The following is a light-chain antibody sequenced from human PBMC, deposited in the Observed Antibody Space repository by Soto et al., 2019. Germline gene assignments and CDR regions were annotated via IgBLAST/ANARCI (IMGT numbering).Light chain of an antibody. J-gene: IGKJ3*01. CDR2: GTS. Sequence: EIVLTQSPGTLSLSPGERATLSCRASQSVSNNSLAWYQQKPGQAPSVLIYGTSSRATGIPDRFSGSGSGTDFTLTISRLEPEDFAVYYCQQYGSSPLFAFGPGTKVDIK. CDR1: QSVSNNS. CDR3: QQYGSSPLFA. V-gene: IGKV3-20*01.